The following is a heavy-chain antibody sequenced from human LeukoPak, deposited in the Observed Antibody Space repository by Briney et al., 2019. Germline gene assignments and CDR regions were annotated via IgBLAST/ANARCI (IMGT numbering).Heavy chain of an antibody. J-gene: IGHJ4*02. D-gene: IGHD1-7*01. CDR2: INHSGST. V-gene: IGHV4-34*01. CDR3: ARVSVTGTTGLSPYYFDY. Sequence: SETLSLTCAVYGGSFSGYYWRWIRQPPGKGLEWIGEINHSGSTNYNPSLKSRVTISVDTSKNQFSLKLSSVTAADTAVYYCARVSVTGTTGLSPYYFDYWGQGTLVTVSS. CDR1: GGSFSGYY.